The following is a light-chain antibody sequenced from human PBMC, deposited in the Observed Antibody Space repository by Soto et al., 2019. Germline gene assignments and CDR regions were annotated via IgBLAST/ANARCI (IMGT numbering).Light chain of an antibody. CDR3: QQRSNWPPT. CDR2: SAS. V-gene: IGKV1D-12*01. CDR1: QGISNW. Sequence: DIQVPQSPSSESASVGDRVTITCRSSQGISNWLAWYRQKPGKAPDLLISSASSLQSGVPSRFSGSGSGTDFTLTLSSLQPEDFAVYHCQQRSNWPPTFGQGTKVDIK. J-gene: IGKJ1*01.